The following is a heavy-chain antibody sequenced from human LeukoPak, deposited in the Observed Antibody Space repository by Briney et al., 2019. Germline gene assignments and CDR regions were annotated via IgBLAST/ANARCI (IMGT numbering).Heavy chain of an antibody. V-gene: IGHV3-33*01. J-gene: IGHJ3*02. D-gene: IGHD6-19*01. Sequence: GRSLRLSCAASGFTFSSYGMHWVRQAPGKGLEWVAVIWYDGSNKYYADSVKGRFTISRDNSKNTLYLQMNSLRAEDTAVHYCARDGREQWLVPKDAFDIWGQGTMVTVSS. CDR3: ARDGREQWLVPKDAFDI. CDR2: IWYDGSNK. CDR1: GFTFSSYG.